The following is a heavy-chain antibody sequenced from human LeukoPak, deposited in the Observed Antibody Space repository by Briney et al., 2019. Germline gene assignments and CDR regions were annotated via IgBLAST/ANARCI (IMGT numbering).Heavy chain of an antibody. CDR1: GFTFSTYN. J-gene: IGHJ4*02. D-gene: IGHD3-10*01. CDR2: ISSSSSHI. CDR3: VKDSGIERAAPFDY. Sequence: PGGSLRLSCAASGFTFSTYNINWVRQAPGKGLEWVSSISSSSSHIYYADSVKGRFTISRDNSKNTLYLQMNSLRAEDTAVYYCVKDSGIERAAPFDYWGQGTLVTVSS. V-gene: IGHV3-21*04.